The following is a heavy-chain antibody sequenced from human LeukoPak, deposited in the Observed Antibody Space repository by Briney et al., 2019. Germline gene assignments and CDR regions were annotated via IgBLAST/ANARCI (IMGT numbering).Heavy chain of an antibody. Sequence: PGGSLRFSCAASGFTFSSYSMNWVRQAPGKGLEWVSAISDSGGNTYYADSVKGRFTISRDNSKNTLYLQMNSLRAEDTAMYYCARRSHGSTAFDYWGQGTLVTVSS. CDR3: ARRSHGSTAFDY. CDR1: GFTFSSYS. V-gene: IGHV3-23*01. CDR2: ISDSGGNT. D-gene: IGHD3-10*01. J-gene: IGHJ4*02.